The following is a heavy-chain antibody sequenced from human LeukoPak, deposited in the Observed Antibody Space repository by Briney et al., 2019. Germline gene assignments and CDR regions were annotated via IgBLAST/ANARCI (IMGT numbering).Heavy chain of an antibody. CDR2: ISWNSGSI. Sequence: PGRSLRLSCAASGFTFVNFAMPWFRQAPGKGLEWAPVISWNSGSIGYADSVKGRFTISRDNAKNSLYLQMNSLRAEDTALYYCAIDSQYSSSWRFDYWGQGILVTVSS. D-gene: IGHD6-13*01. J-gene: IGHJ4*02. CDR1: GFTFVNFA. CDR3: AIDSQYSSSWRFDY. V-gene: IGHV3-9*01.